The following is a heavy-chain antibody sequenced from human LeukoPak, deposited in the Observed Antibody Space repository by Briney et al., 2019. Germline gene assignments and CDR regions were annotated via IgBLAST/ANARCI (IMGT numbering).Heavy chain of an antibody. V-gene: IGHV1-2*02. Sequence: ASVKVSCKASGYTFTVYFIHWLRRAPGRGLSWIGWINPNSGDTSYAQKFQGRVTMTRDTSISTAYMELSTLRSDDTAVYCCARGPSHGAFDIWGQGTMVTVSS. CDR2: INPNSGDT. J-gene: IGHJ3*02. CDR3: ARGPSHGAFDI. CDR1: GYTFTVYF.